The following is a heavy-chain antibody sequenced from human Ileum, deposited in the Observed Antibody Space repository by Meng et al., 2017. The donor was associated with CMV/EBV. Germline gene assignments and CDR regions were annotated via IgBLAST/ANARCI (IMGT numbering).Heavy chain of an antibody. D-gene: IGHD2-21*02. CDR2: IYHSGTT. V-gene: IGHV4-38-2*02. CDR3: ARGLGTAIGPLGNYFDY. Sequence: SETLSLTCTVSGYSINSGYFWGWIRQPPGKGLEWIGSIYHSGTTYYNPSLKSRVTISLDTSKNQMSLKLTSVTAADTALYYCARGLGTAIGPLGNYFDYWGQGTLVTVSS. CDR1: GYSINSGYF. J-gene: IGHJ4*02.